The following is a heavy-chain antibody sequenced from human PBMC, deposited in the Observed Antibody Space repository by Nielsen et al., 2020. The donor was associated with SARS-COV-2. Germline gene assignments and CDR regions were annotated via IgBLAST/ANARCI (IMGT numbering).Heavy chain of an antibody. CDR3: AILGDYGDYINYGMDV. CDR2: INWNGGST. Sequence: GGSLRRSCAASGFTFDDYGMSWVRQAPGKGLEWVPGINWNGGSTGYADSVKGRFTIARDNAKNSLYLQMNSLRAEDTALYHCAILGDYGDYINYGMDVWGQGTTVTVSS. J-gene: IGHJ6*02. D-gene: IGHD4-17*01. CDR1: GFTFDDYG. V-gene: IGHV3-20*01.